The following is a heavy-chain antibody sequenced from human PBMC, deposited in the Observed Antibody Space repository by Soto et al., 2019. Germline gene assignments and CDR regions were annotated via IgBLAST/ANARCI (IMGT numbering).Heavy chain of an antibody. D-gene: IGHD2-2*01. CDR3: ARDTDIVVVPPNAFDI. Sequence: SEPLSLTCAVYGGSFSGYYWSWIRQHPGKGLEWIGEINHSGSTNYNPSLKSRVTISVDTSKNQFSLKLSSVTAADTAVYYCARDTDIVVVPPNAFDIWGQGTTVTVSS. V-gene: IGHV4-34*01. CDR1: GGSFSGYY. CDR2: INHSGST. J-gene: IGHJ3*02.